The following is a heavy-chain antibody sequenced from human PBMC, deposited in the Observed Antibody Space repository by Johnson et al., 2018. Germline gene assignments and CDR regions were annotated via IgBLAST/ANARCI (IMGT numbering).Heavy chain of an antibody. Sequence: QVQLQESGGGVVQPGRSLRLSCAASGFTFSSKGMHWVRQAPGKGLEWVSSISYDGSNQYYADSVKGRFTISRDNSKNTLYLQMTHLRAEDTAVYYCAIGRDSSSWWVAEYFQHWGQGTLVTVSS. CDR3: AIGRDSSSWWVAEYFQH. J-gene: IGHJ1*01. CDR1: GFTFSSKG. V-gene: IGHV3-30*03. D-gene: IGHD6-13*01. CDR2: ISYDGSNQ.